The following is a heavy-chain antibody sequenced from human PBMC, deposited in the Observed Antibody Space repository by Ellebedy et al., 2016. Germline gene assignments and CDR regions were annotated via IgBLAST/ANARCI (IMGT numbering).Heavy chain of an antibody. D-gene: IGHD6-13*01. Sequence: GESLKLSXAASGFTFSDSAMHWVRQASGKGLEWVGRIRGKADSYATAYAASVKGRFTISRDDSKNTAFLQMNSLKTEDTAVYYCTSVTAASTLTREPDYWGQGTLVTVSS. J-gene: IGHJ4*02. CDR1: GFTFSDSA. V-gene: IGHV3-73*01. CDR2: IRGKADSYAT. CDR3: TSVTAASTLTREPDY.